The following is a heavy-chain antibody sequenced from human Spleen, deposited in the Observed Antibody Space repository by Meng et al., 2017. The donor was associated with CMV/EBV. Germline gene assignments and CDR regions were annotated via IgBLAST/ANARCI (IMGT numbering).Heavy chain of an antibody. D-gene: IGHD2-2*01. CDR1: GFSFSYYG. V-gene: IGHV3-30*02. Sequence: GESLKISCAASGFSFSYYGMHWVRQAPGKGLEWVAFMRYDGASKYYADSVKGRFTISRDNSKNTLFLQMSSLRAEDTAVYYCAKDTRFCSSISCYSGLDPWGQGSLVTVSS. J-gene: IGHJ5*02. CDR3: AKDTRFCSSISCYSGLDP. CDR2: MRYDGASK.